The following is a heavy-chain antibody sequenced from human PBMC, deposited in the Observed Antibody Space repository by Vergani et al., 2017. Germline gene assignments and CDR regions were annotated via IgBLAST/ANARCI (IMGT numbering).Heavy chain of an antibody. V-gene: IGHV3-30*01. CDR3: AREKDGVYSYGMTEEDGYYDYGMDV. CDR2: ISYDGSNK. Sequence: QVQLVESGGGVVQPGRSLRLSCAASGFTFSSYAMHWVRQAPGKGLEWVAVISYDGSNKYYADSVKGRFTISRDNSKNTLYLQMNSLRAEDTAVYYCAREKDGVYSYGMTEEDGYYDYGMDVWGQGP. D-gene: IGHD5-18*01. J-gene: IGHJ6*02. CDR1: GFTFSSYA.